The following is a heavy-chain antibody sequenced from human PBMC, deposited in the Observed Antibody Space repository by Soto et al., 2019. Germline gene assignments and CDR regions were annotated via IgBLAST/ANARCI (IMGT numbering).Heavy chain of an antibody. V-gene: IGHV4-59*01. CDR2: ISYSGST. CDR1: GGSISSYY. D-gene: IGHD5-12*01. Sequence: SETLSLTCTVSGGSISSYYRSWIRQPPGKGLEWIGYISYSGSTNYNPSLKSRVTVSVDTSKNQFSLELSSVTAADTAVYYCARTVSGYYFDYWGQGALVTVSS. J-gene: IGHJ4*02. CDR3: ARTVSGYYFDY.